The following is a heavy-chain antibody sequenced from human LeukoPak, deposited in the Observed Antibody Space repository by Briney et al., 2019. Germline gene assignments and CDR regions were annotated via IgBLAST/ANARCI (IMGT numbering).Heavy chain of an antibody. CDR3: ARGRLIAAAGTRYADY. Sequence: PGGSLRLSCAASGFTFSSYSMNWVRQAPGKGLEWVSSISSSSSYIYYADSVKGRFTISRDNAKNSLYLQMNSLRAEDTAVYYCARGRLIAAAGTRYADYWGQETLVTVS. V-gene: IGHV3-21*01. D-gene: IGHD6-13*01. J-gene: IGHJ4*02. CDR1: GFTFSSYS. CDR2: ISSSSSYI.